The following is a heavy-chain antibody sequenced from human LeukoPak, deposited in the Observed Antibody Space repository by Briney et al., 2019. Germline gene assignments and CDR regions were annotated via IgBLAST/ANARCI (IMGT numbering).Heavy chain of an antibody. Sequence: ASVRVSCKASRYTFTDYYMHWVRQAPGQGLEWMGWINPNSGGTNYAQKFQGRVTMTRDTSISTAYMELSRLRSDDTAVYYCARGGTIVPAALDYWGQGTLVTVSS. D-gene: IGHD2-2*01. J-gene: IGHJ4*02. CDR2: INPNSGGT. CDR1: RYTFTDYY. CDR3: ARGGTIVPAALDY. V-gene: IGHV1-2*02.